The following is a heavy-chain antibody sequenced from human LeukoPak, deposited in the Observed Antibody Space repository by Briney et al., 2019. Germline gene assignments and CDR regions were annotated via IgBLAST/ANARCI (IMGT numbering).Heavy chain of an antibody. CDR1: GGSISSGGYY. CDR2: IYYSGST. V-gene: IGHV4-31*03. J-gene: IGHJ4*02. Sequence: PSETLPLTCTVSGGSISSGGYYWSWIRQHPGKGLEWIGYIYYSGSTYYNPSLKSRVTISVDTSKNQFSLKLSSVTAADTAVYYCARGGFTYFDYWGQGTLVTVSS. CDR3: ARGGFTYFDY.